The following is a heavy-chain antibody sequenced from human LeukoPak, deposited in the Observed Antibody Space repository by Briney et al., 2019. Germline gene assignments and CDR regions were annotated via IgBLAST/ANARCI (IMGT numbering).Heavy chain of an antibody. J-gene: IGHJ4*02. CDR1: GFTFSSYG. D-gene: IGHD1-26*01. CDR3: ARDGSYGDLRPFDY. CDR2: IWYDGSNK. V-gene: IGHV3-33*01. Sequence: GRSLRLSCAASGFTFSSYGMHWVRQAPGKGLEWVAVIWYDGSNKYCADSVKGRFTISRDNSKNTLYLQMNSLRAEDTAVYYCARDGSYGDLRPFDYWGQGTLVTVSS.